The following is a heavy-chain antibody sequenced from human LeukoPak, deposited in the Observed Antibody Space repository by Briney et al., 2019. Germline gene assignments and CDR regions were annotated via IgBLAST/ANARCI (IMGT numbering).Heavy chain of an antibody. CDR2: IHPEDAET. D-gene: IGHD6-19*01. CDR3: ATDALAHSSGWYGWFDP. V-gene: IGHV1-24*01. Sequence: ASVKVSCKVSGYTLKEISIHWVRQAPGKGLEWMGGIHPEDAETIYAQNFQGRVTMTADTSTDTAYMELSSLRSEDTAVYYGATDALAHSSGWYGWFDPWGQGTLVTVSS. J-gene: IGHJ5*02. CDR1: GYTLKEIS.